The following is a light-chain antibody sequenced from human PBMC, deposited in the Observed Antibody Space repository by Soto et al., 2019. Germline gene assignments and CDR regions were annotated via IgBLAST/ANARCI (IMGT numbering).Light chain of an antibody. V-gene: IGLV1-47*01. J-gene: IGLJ1*01. Sequence: QSVLTQPPSASGTPGQRVTISCSGSSSNIGSNYVYWYQQLPGTAPKLLIYRNNQRPSGVPDRFSGSKSGTSASLAISGLRSDDEADYYCAAWDDSLSAHYVFGTGTKLTVL. CDR3: AAWDDSLSAHYV. CDR2: RNN. CDR1: SSNIGSNY.